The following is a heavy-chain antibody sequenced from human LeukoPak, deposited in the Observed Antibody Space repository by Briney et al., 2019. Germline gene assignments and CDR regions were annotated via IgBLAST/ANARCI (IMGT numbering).Heavy chain of an antibody. CDR3: ARSALLRTPLDF. CDR1: GFTVSSNF. Sequence: GGSLRLSCSASGFTVSSNFMSWVRQAPGKGLEWISVFYSGSSTYYAASVKGRFTISRDNSKNTVYLQMNSLRVEDTAVYYCARSALLRTPLDFWGQGTLVTVSS. CDR2: FYSGSST. J-gene: IGHJ4*02. V-gene: IGHV3-66*01. D-gene: IGHD5/OR15-5a*01.